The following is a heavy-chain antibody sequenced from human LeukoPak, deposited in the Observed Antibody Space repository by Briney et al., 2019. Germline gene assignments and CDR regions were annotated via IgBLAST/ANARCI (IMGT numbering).Heavy chain of an antibody. CDR3: VRKNQDFNAAFDI. CDR2: TYSDGNT. J-gene: IGHJ3*02. Sequence: GGSLRLSCAASGSTVSNNYMSWARQAPGKGLEWVSITYSDGNTNYAVSVKGRFTISRDTSQNTLSLQMNSLRAEDTAVYYCVRKNQDFNAAFDIWGQGTVVTVSS. CDR1: GSTVSNNY. D-gene: IGHD1-14*01. V-gene: IGHV3-53*01.